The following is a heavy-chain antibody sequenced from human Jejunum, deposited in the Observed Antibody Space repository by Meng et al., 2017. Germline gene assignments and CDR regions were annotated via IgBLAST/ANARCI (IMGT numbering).Heavy chain of an antibody. J-gene: IGHJ4*02. CDR1: GFTFSSYA. CDR3: AKGGIAVVPTDY. Sequence: VQVVGSGGGLVQPGGSLRLSCAASGFTFSSYAMSWVRQAPGKGLEWVSSISSSGGSTNYADSVKGRFTISRDSSKNTLYLQMNSLRAEDTAVYYCAKGGIAVVPTDYWGQGTLVTVSS. D-gene: IGHD6-19*01. CDR2: ISSSGGST. V-gene: IGHV3-23*04.